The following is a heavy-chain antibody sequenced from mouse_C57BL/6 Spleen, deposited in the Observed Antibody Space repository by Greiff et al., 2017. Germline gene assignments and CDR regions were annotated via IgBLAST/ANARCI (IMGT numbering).Heavy chain of an antibody. Sequence: VQLQQSGAELVKPGASVKMSCKASGYTFTSYWITWVKQRPGQGLEWIGDIYPGSGSTNYNENFKSKATLTVDTSSSTAYMQLSSLTSEDSAVYYCAREGVGRGGYWGQGTTLTVSS. CDR3: AREGVGRGGY. J-gene: IGHJ2*01. D-gene: IGHD4-1*01. CDR2: IYPGSGST. CDR1: GYTFTSYW. V-gene: IGHV1-55*01.